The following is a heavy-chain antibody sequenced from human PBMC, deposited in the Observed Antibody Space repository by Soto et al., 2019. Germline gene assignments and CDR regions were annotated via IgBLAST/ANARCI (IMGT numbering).Heavy chain of an antibody. CDR2: IIPIFGTA. J-gene: IGHJ4*02. Sequence: SVKVSCKASGGTFSSYAISWVRQAPGQGLEWMGGIIPIFGTANYAQKFQGRVTITADESTSTAYMELRSLRSDDTAVYYCARGYFPVAGTYFDYWGQGTLVTVSS. CDR3: ARGYFPVAGTYFDY. CDR1: GGTFSSYA. V-gene: IGHV1-69*13. D-gene: IGHD6-19*01.